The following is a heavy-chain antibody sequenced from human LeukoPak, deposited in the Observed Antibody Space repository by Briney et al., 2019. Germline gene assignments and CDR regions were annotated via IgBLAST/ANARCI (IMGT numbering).Heavy chain of an antibody. D-gene: IGHD3-9*01. CDR3: ARVSFDYDILTGYSP. J-gene: IGHJ5*02. V-gene: IGHV1-3*01. CDR1: GYTFTSYA. Sequence: SVKVSCKASGYTFTSYAMHWVRQAPGQRLEWMGWINAGNGNTKYSQKCQGRGTITRDTSASTAYMELSILRSEATAVYYCARVSFDYDILTGYSPWGQGTLVTVSS. CDR2: INAGNGNT.